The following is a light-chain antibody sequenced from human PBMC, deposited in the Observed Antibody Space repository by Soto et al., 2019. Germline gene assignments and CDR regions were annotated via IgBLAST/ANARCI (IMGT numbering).Light chain of an antibody. CDR1: QSVLYSSNNKNY. J-gene: IGKJ1*01. CDR2: WAS. CDR3: QQYYSTPRP. V-gene: IGKV4-1*01. Sequence: DIVMTQSPDSLAVSLGERATINCKSSQSVLYSSNNKNYLAWYQQKPGQPPKLLIYWASTRESGVPDRFSGSGSGTDFTLTISSLQAEDVAVYNCQQYYSTPRPFGQGTKVEIK.